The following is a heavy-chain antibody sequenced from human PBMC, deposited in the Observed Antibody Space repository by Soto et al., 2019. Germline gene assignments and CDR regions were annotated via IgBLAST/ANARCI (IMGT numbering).Heavy chain of an antibody. CDR3: ARVTSMVRGVIDNWFDP. J-gene: IGHJ5*02. CDR1: GGTFISYA. Sequence: QVPLVQSGAEVKKPGSSVTGSCKASGGTFISYAIHWVRQAPGQGLEWMGGIIPMYGPAKYAQRFQGRVTITADESTTTVYMELTSLTSQDTAVYYCARVTSMVRGVIDNWFDPWGHGTLVTVSS. V-gene: IGHV1-69*01. D-gene: IGHD3-10*01. CDR2: IIPMYGPA.